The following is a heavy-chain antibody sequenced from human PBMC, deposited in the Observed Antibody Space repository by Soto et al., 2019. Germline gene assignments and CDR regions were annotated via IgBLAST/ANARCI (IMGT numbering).Heavy chain of an antibody. CDR3: AKGGGLLGYFQH. Sequence: HPGGSLRLSCAASGFTFSSYAMSWVRQAPGKGLEWVSAISGSGGSTYYADSVKGRFTISRDNSKNTLYLQMNSLRAEDTAVYYCAKGGGLLGYFQHWGQGTLVTVSS. V-gene: IGHV3-23*01. CDR1: GFTFSSYA. D-gene: IGHD2-8*02. J-gene: IGHJ1*01. CDR2: ISGSGGST.